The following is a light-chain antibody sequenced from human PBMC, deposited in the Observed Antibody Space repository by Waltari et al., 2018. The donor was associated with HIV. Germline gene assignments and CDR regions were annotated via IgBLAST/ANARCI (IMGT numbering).Light chain of an antibody. V-gene: IGKV3-11*01. Sequence: EIVLTQSPATLSLSPEERATLSCRASQSVSSYLAWYQQKPGQAPRLLIYDASNRATGIPARFSGSGSGTDFTLSISSLEAEDFAVYYCQQRSNWPRLTFGGGTKVEIK. J-gene: IGKJ4*01. CDR1: QSVSSY. CDR3: QQRSNWPRLT. CDR2: DAS.